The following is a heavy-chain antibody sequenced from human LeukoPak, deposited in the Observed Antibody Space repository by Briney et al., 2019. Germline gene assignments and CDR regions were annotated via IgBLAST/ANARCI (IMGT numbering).Heavy chain of an antibody. Sequence: GGSLRLSCAASGFTFSPLGMNWVRRAPGRGLEWVSYISSGSSTTYYADSVEGRFTISRDNAKNSLYLQVNSLRDEDTAVYYCARGRGLTLSYHYFDYWGQGTLVTVSS. CDR2: ISSGSSTT. V-gene: IGHV3-48*02. CDR3: ARGRGLTLSYHYFDY. D-gene: IGHD3-10*01. CDR1: GFTFSPLG. J-gene: IGHJ4*02.